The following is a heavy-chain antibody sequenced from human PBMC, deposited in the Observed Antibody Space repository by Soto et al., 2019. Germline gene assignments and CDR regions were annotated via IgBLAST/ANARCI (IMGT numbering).Heavy chain of an antibody. D-gene: IGHD7-27*01. J-gene: IGHJ6*02. CDR2: ISNSVIYA. CDR3: EKLGGRDGNLKYSMDV. Sequence: PGGSLRLSCAASGFSVSDYYMSWIRQAPGKGLEWVSYISNSVIYANYADSVKGRFTISRDSAKNSLYLQMSSPSPEDTAVYYCEKLGGRDGNLKYSMDVWGQGTAVTVSS. V-gene: IGHV3-11*06. CDR1: GFSVSDYY.